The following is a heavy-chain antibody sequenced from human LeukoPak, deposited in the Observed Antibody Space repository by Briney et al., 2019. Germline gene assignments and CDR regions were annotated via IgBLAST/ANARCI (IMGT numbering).Heavy chain of an antibody. CDR2: IKQDGSAI. CDR3: ARVDSHSSGYYDY. Sequence: PGGSLRLSCAASGFTFSRYWMSWVRQAPGKGLEWVANIKQDGSAIKYVDSVKGRFTISRDNAKNSLYLQMNSLRAEDTAVYYCARVDSHSSGYYDYWGQGTLVTVSS. V-gene: IGHV3-7*01. J-gene: IGHJ4*02. CDR1: GFTFSRYW. D-gene: IGHD3-22*01.